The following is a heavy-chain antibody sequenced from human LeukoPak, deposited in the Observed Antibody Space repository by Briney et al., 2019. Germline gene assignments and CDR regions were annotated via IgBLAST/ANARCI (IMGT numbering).Heavy chain of an antibody. J-gene: IGHJ4*02. Sequence: ASVKASCKASGYTFTSYYMHWVRQAPGQGLEWMGIINPSGGSTSYAQKFQGRVTMTRDMSTSTVYMELSSLRSEDTAVYYCAREHRSGGSCIDYWGQGTLVTVSS. CDR2: INPSGGST. CDR1: GYTFTSYY. V-gene: IGHV1-46*01. CDR3: AREHRSGGSCIDY. D-gene: IGHD2-15*01.